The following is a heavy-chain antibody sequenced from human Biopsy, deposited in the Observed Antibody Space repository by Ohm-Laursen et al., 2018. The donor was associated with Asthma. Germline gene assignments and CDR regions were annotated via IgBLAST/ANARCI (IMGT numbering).Heavy chain of an antibody. J-gene: IGHJ2*01. Sequence: ASVKASCNASGYPFTDYYVHWVRQAPGQGLEWMGRIDSNSGGTNYAQKFLGRVTMTGDTSVNTAFMVLSRLRSDDTAVYYCARIKIRIGAGTDRYFDLWGRGTLVTVSS. CDR1: GYPFTDYY. CDR2: IDSNSGGT. V-gene: IGHV1-2*06. CDR3: ARIKIRIGAGTDRYFDL. D-gene: IGHD3-16*01.